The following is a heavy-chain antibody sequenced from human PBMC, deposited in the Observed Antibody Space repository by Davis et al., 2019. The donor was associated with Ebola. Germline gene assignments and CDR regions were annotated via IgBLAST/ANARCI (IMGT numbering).Heavy chain of an antibody. CDR1: RFTFSSYR. Sequence: ESLNISCAASRFTFSSYRLSLVRQAPGKVVECVDNTKQDGSEKYYVDSVKCRFTISRDNAKNSLYLQMNSLRAEDTAVYYCARQQLLGRYYYYSMDVWGKGTTVTGSS. CDR2: TKQDGSEK. CDR3: ARQQLLGRYYYYSMDV. D-gene: IGHD2-2*01. V-gene: IGHV3-7*03. J-gene: IGHJ6*03.